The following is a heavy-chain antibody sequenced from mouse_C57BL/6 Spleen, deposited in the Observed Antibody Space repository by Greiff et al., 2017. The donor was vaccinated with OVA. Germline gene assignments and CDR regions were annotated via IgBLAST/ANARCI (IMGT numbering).Heavy chain of an antibody. V-gene: IGHV1-80*01. J-gene: IGHJ2*01. D-gene: IGHD2-1*01. Sequence: QVHVKQSGAELVKPGASVKISCKASGYAFSSYWMNWVKQRPGKGLEWIGQIYPGDGDTNYNGKFKGKATLTADKSSSTAYMQLSSLTSEDSAVYFCARGGYYGNYCDYWGQGTTLTVSS. CDR2: IYPGDGDT. CDR1: GYAFSSYW. CDR3: ARGGYYGNYCDY.